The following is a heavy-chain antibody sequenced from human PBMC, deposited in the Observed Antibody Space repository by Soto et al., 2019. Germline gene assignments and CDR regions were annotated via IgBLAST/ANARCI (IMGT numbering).Heavy chain of an antibody. CDR2: IHSVGIT. D-gene: IGHD4-17*01. V-gene: IGHV3-53*01. Sequence: GSLRLSCAASGFTVGSIYRSWVRQAPGKGLEWVSVIHSVGITYYSDSVQGRFTISRDNSKNTLYLQMHSLRAEATAAYDCARDGIQDYGALWGQGTLGTVSS. CDR1: GFTVGSIY. CDR3: ARDGIQDYGAL. J-gene: IGHJ4*02.